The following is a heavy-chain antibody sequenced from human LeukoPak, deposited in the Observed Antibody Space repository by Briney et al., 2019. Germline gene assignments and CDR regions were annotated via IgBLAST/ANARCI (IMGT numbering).Heavy chain of an antibody. CDR1: GYTFTGYY. Sequence: GASVKVSCKASGYTFTGYYMHWVRQAPGQGLEWMGIINPSGDFRSYAQKFKGRVTVTRDMSTRTVYMELGDLRPDDTAVYYCARDFSGEWEQVTGWWLDPWGQGTLVIVSS. V-gene: IGHV1-46*01. D-gene: IGHD3-16*01. CDR2: INPSGDFR. CDR3: ARDFSGEWEQVTGWWLDP. J-gene: IGHJ5*02.